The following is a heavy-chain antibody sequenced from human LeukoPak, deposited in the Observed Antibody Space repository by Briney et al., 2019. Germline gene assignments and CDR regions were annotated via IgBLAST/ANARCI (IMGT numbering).Heavy chain of an antibody. Sequence: GGSPRLSCAASGFTFSSYAMSWVRQAPGKGLEWVSAISGSGGSTYYADSVKGRFTISRDNSKNTLYLQMNSLRAEDTAVYYCAKVQDVLRFLEWYFPADYWGQGTLVTVSS. CDR1: GFTFSSYA. V-gene: IGHV3-23*01. CDR2: ISGSGGST. D-gene: IGHD3-3*01. CDR3: AKVQDVLRFLEWYFPADY. J-gene: IGHJ4*02.